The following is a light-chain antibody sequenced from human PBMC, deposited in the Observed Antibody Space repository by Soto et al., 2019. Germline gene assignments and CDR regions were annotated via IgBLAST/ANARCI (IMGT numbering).Light chain of an antibody. J-gene: IGKJ5*01. V-gene: IGKV1-39*01. Sequence: IQMTQSPSSLSASVGDRVTLTCQASHDISSYLNWFQQKPGRAPKLLIYAASSLQSGVPSRFSGSGSGTDFTLTVSSLQPEDFVTYYCQQGYSTPITFGQGTRLEIK. CDR3: QQGYSTPIT. CDR2: AAS. CDR1: HDISSY.